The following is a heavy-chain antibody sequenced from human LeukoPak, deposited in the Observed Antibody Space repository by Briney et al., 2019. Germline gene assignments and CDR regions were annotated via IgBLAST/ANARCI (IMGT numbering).Heavy chain of an antibody. V-gene: IGHV3-21*01. CDR2: ISGSSSYI. CDR1: GFTFSSYS. Sequence: PGGSLRLSCAASGFTFSSYSMNWVRQAPGKGLEWVSSISGSSSYIYYADSVKGRFTISRDNAKNSLYLQMNSLRAEDTAVYYCARTGFGELLFFAFDIWGQGTMVTVSS. J-gene: IGHJ3*02. CDR3: ARTGFGELLFFAFDI. D-gene: IGHD3-10*01.